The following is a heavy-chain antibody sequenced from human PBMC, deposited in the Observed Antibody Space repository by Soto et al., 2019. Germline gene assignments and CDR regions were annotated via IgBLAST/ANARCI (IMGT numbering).Heavy chain of an antibody. J-gene: IGHJ4*02. CDR3: ARGGVRAAQEY. Sequence: SETLSLTCAVSGGSISSGGYSWSWIRQPPGKGLEWIGYIYHSGSTYYNPSLKSRVTISVDRSKNQFSLKLSSVTAADTAVYYCARGGVRAAQEYWGQGTLVTVSS. CDR1: GGSISSGGYS. V-gene: IGHV4-30-2*01. D-gene: IGHD6-13*01. CDR2: IYHSGST.